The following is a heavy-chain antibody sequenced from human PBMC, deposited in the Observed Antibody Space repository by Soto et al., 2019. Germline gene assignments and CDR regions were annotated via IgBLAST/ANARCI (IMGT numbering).Heavy chain of an antibody. Sequence: QVQLQESGPGLVKPSQTLSLTCTVSGDSIGTGGYYWDWIRQHPGKGPEWIGYIHYSGSPYYNPSLKSRLTISLDTSKNQFSLHLSSVTAADTAVYYCATNHDDISGRTPLLFDSWGQGTLVTVSS. CDR1: GDSIGTGGYY. CDR2: IHYSGSP. J-gene: IGHJ4*02. V-gene: IGHV4-31*03. D-gene: IGHD3-22*01. CDR3: ATNHDDISGRTPLLFDS.